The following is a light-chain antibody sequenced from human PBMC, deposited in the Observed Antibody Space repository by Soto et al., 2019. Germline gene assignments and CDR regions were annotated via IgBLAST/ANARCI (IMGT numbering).Light chain of an antibody. J-gene: IGKJ1*01. CDR2: DAS. CDR1: QSVSSNY. Sequence: EIVLTQSPGSLSLSPGERATLSCRASQSVSSNYFAWYQQKPGQAPRLLIYDASSRATGIADRFSGSGSGTDFPLTISRLEPEDFAVFYCQQYSTSPRTFGQGTKVEI. V-gene: IGKV3-20*01. CDR3: QQYSTSPRT.